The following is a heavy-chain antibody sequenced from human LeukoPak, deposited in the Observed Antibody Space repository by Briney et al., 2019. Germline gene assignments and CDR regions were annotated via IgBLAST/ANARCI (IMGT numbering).Heavy chain of an antibody. Sequence: GGSLRLSCAASGFTFSSYAMHWVRQAPGKGLEWVAVISYDGSNKYYADSVKGRFTISRDNAKNSLYLQMNSLRAEDTAVYYCARVLVRSSSGWHLPSYYYYYYMDVWGKGTTVTVSS. CDR3: ARVLVRSSSGWHLPSYYYYYYMDV. J-gene: IGHJ6*03. CDR2: ISYDGSNK. D-gene: IGHD6-19*01. CDR1: GFTFSSYA. V-gene: IGHV3-30*04.